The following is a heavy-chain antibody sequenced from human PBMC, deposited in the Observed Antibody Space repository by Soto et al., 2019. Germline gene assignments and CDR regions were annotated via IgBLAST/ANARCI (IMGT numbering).Heavy chain of an antibody. J-gene: IGHJ4*02. CDR3: ARVRGKGGGSYDY. Sequence: QVQLVQPGAEVKKPGASEKISCKASGYTFNSYYMHWVRQAPGQGLEWMGIIDPSGGSTTYAQKFQGRVTMTRVTSASTVYMELSSLRSEDTAVYYCARVRGKGGGSYDYWGQGTLVTVSS. V-gene: IGHV1-46*02. CDR1: GYTFNSYY. D-gene: IGHD1-26*01. CDR2: IDPSGGST.